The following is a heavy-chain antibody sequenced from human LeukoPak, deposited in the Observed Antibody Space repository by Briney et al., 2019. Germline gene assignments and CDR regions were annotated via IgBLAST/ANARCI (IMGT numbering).Heavy chain of an antibody. CDR1: GASINNYY. CDR3: TRVVNGGHFDY. J-gene: IGHJ4*02. Sequence: PSETLSLTCSVSGASINNYYWTWIRQPPGKGLEWIGYVYHTGASGYHPSLKSRVAMSLDTSKNQVSLNLRSETAADTAVYFCTRVVNGGHFDYWGQGTLVTVSS. CDR2: VYHTGAS. V-gene: IGHV4-59*01. D-gene: IGHD2-8*01.